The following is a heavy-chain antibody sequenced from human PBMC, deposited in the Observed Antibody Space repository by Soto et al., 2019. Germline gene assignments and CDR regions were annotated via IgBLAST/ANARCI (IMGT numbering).Heavy chain of an antibody. Sequence: QVQLVESGGGVVQPGRSLRLSCAASGFTFSSYAMHWVRQAPGKGLEWVAVISYDGSNKYYADSVKGRFTISRDNSKNTLDLQMNSLRAEDTAVYYGARDLAEWGQGTLVTVSS. CDR2: ISYDGSNK. CDR1: GFTFSSYA. J-gene: IGHJ4*02. CDR3: ARDLAE. V-gene: IGHV3-30-3*01.